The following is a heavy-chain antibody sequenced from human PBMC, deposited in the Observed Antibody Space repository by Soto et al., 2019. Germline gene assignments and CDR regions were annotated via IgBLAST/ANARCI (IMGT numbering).Heavy chain of an antibody. D-gene: IGHD3-22*01. Sequence: ASVKVSCKASGGTFSSYTISWVRQAPGQGLEWMGRIIPILGIANYAQKFQGRVTITADKSTSTAYMELSSLRSEDTAVYYCARDPSYYDSSGYHWSFDYWGQGTLVTVSS. CDR1: GGTFSSYT. V-gene: IGHV1-69*04. CDR2: IIPILGIA. CDR3: ARDPSYYDSSGYHWSFDY. J-gene: IGHJ4*02.